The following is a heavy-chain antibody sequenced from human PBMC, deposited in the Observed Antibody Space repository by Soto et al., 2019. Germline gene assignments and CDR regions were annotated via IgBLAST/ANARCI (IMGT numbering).Heavy chain of an antibody. CDR1: GFMFSNYA. D-gene: IGHD5-12*01. V-gene: IGHV3-23*01. CDR2: ITGSGGST. CDR3: AKTLGGYDPQKYYYYYMDV. J-gene: IGHJ6*03. Sequence: EVQLLESGGGLVQPGGSLRLSCAASGFMFSNYAMSWVRQAPGKGLEWVSIITGSGGSTYYADSMKGRFTISRDNSKNTLYVQINSLRAEDTAVYYCAKTLGGYDPQKYYYYYMDVWGKGTTVTVSS.